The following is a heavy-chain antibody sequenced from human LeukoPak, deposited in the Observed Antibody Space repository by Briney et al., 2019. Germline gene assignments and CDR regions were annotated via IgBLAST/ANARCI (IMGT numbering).Heavy chain of an antibody. CDR1: GDSVSSNSAT. CDR2: TYYRSLWYY. CDR3: ARDRAESVAGTNWFDP. J-gene: IGHJ5*02. V-gene: IGHV6-1*01. Sequence: SQTLSLTCAISGDSVSSNSATWNWIRQSPSRGLEWLGRTYYRSLWYYDYAFSVGSRLIIKADTSKNQLSLQLKSVTPEDTAVYFCARDRAESVAGTNWFDPWGPGLLVTVSS. D-gene: IGHD6-19*01.